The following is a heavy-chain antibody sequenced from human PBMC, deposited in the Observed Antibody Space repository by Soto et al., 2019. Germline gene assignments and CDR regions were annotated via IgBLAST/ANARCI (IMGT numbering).Heavy chain of an antibody. CDR2: IYYSGST. V-gene: IGHV4-61*01. D-gene: IGHD2-21*02. J-gene: IGHJ2*01. CDR1: GGSVSSGSYY. Sequence: QVQLQESGPGLVKPSETLSLTCTVSGGSVSSGSYYWSWIRQPPGKGLEWIGYIYYSGSTNYNPSLKSRVTISVDTSKNQFSLKLSSVTAADTAVYYCARGVVTARDWYFDLWGGGTLVTVSS. CDR3: ARGVVTARDWYFDL.